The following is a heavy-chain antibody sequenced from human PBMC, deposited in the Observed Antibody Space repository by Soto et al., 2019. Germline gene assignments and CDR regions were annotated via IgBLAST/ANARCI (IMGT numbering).Heavy chain of an antibody. CDR1: GFTFSSYW. CDR2: VNQDGGEK. J-gene: IGHJ4*02. Sequence: EVQLVESGGGLVQPGGSLRLSCAASGFTFSSYWMSWVRQAPGKGLEWVANVNQDGGEKFYVGSVKGRFTISRDNAMNSPYLQMNSLRAEDTAVYYCARGRPVPYWGQGTLVTVSS. V-gene: IGHV3-7*01. D-gene: IGHD3-10*01. CDR3: ARGRPVPY.